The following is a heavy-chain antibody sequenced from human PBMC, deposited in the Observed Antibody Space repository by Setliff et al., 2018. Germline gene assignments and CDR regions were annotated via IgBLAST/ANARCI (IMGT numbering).Heavy chain of an antibody. D-gene: IGHD1-26*01. CDR1: GGSISSYY. CDR3: TRAYSGSHDY. V-gene: IGHV4-4*07. CDR2: TFTSEST. J-gene: IGHJ4*02. Sequence: SETLSLTCTVSGGSISSYYWSWIRQPAGKGLEWIGRTFTSESTNYNPSLKSRVTMSVDKSRNQFSLRLTSVTAADTAIYYCTRAYSGSHDYWGQGTLVTVSS.